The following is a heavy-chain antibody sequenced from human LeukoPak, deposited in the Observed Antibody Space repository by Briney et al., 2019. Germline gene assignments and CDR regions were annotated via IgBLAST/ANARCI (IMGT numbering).Heavy chain of an antibody. D-gene: IGHD4-17*01. CDR1: GGSFSAYY. J-gene: IGHJ4*02. Sequence: SETLSLTCAVYGGSFSAYYWSWIRQPPGKGLEWIGEINHSGSTNYNPSLKSRVIISVDTSKNQFSLKLSSVTAADTAVYYCARGRYGVYDYWGQGTLVTVSS. CDR3: ARGRYGVYDY. V-gene: IGHV4-34*01. CDR2: INHSGST.